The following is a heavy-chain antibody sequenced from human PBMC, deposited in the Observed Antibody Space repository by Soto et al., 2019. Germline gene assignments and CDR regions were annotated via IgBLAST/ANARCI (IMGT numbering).Heavy chain of an antibody. Sequence: QVQLQESGPGLVKPSQTLSLTCTVSGGSISSGGYYWSWIRQHPGKGLEWIGYIYDRGSTYYNPSLKRRVTISVDTSKNQFSLKLSSVTAADTAVYYCARVFSDSSSFFDPWGQGTLVTVSS. CDR1: GGSISSGGYY. CDR2: IYDRGST. CDR3: ARVFSDSSSFFDP. D-gene: IGHD6-13*01. J-gene: IGHJ5*02. V-gene: IGHV4-31*03.